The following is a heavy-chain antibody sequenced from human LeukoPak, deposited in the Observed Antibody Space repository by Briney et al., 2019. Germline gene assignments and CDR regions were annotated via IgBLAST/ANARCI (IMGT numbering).Heavy chain of an antibody. CDR2: ISWDSKNI. V-gene: IGHV3-9*01. D-gene: IGHD6-19*01. J-gene: IGHJ6*02. CDR1: GFTFDGYA. Sequence: GGSLRLSCAASGFTFDGYAMFWVRHAPGKGLEWVSGISWDSKNIGYAASVKGRFTISRDNAKNSLHLQLSSLRAEDTAFYYCARGNRDSSGFYYYYGMDVWGQGTTVTVSS. CDR3: ARGNRDSSGFYYYYGMDV.